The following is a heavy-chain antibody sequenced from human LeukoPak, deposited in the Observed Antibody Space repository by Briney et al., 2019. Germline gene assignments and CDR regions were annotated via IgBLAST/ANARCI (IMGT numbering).Heavy chain of an antibody. D-gene: IGHD3-22*01. CDR1: GFTFSSYS. V-gene: IGHV3-21*01. CDR3: ARGMIRNWYFDL. J-gene: IGHJ2*01. CDR2: ISSSSSYI. Sequence: PGGSLRLSCAASGFTFSSYSMNWVRQAPGKGLEWVSSISSSSSYIYYADSVKGRFTISRDNAKNSLYLQMNSLRAEDTAVYYCARGMIRNWYFDLWGRGTLVTVSS.